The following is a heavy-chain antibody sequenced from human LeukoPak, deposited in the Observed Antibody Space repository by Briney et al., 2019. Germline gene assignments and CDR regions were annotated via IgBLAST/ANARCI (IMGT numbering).Heavy chain of an antibody. CDR3: ARDKYSYGSVALFDY. CDR1: GFTFSSYG. CDR2: IWYDGRNK. Sequence: GGPLRLSCAASGFTFSSYGMHWVRQAPGKGLEWVAVIWYDGRNKYYADSVKGRFTISRDNSKNTLYLQMNSLRAEDTAVYYCARDKYSYGSVALFDYWGQGTLVTVSS. J-gene: IGHJ4*02. V-gene: IGHV3-33*01. D-gene: IGHD5-18*01.